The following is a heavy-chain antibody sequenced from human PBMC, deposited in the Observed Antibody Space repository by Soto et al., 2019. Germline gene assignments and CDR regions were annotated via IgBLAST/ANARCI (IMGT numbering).Heavy chain of an antibody. V-gene: IGHV1-24*01. CDR3: AGNVDTAMVNYYGMDV. D-gene: IGHD5-18*01. Sequence: ASVKVSCKVSGYTLTELSIHWVRQAPGKGLEWMGGFDPEDGETIYAQKFQGRVTMTEDTSTDTAYMELSSLRSEDTAVYYCAGNVDTAMVNYYGMDVWGKGTTVTVSS. J-gene: IGHJ6*04. CDR2: FDPEDGET. CDR1: GYTLTELS.